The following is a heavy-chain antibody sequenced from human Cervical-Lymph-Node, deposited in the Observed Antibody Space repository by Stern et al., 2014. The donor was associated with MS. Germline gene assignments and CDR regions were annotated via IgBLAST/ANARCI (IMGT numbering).Heavy chain of an antibody. D-gene: IGHD3-10*01. V-gene: IGHV4-59*01. CDR1: GASISDYY. J-gene: IGHJ4*02. Sequence: QVQLQESGPGLVKPSETLSLTCSVSGASISDYYWSWIRQPPGKGLEWIGYIYYSGSTSYNPSLKRRVTMSVDMSKDQLSLMLNSVTSADTAVYYCARGLTSPHGVRGLVTNFFDYWGQGILVTVSS. CDR3: ARGLTSPHGVRGLVTNFFDY. CDR2: IYYSGST.